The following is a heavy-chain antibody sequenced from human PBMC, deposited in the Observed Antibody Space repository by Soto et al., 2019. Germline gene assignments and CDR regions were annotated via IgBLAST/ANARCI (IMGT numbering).Heavy chain of an antibody. J-gene: IGHJ6*02. Sequence: SETLSLTCTVSGGSISTSAYYWGWIRQPPGKGLEWIGSISYSGSTSYNASLQSRVTISVDKSKNLLSLKLISVTAADTAVYFCAGPAYGGNIGAVDVWGQGTTVTVSS. D-gene: IGHD4-17*01. CDR1: GGSISTSAYY. CDR2: ISYSGST. CDR3: AGPAYGGNIGAVDV. V-gene: IGHV4-39*02.